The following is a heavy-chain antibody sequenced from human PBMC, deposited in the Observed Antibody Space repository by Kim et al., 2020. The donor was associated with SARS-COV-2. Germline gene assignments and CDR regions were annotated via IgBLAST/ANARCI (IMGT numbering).Heavy chain of an antibody. CDR3: AREEGSSIDYFDC. Sequence: GGSLRLSCAVSGFTFSTYDMNWVRQAPGKGLECLSYISSSGTTIYYADSVKGRFTISRDNSKNSLYLQMNSLRAEDTATYYCAREEGSSIDYFDCWGQGTLVTVSS. V-gene: IGHV3-48*03. D-gene: IGHD2-2*01. CDR1: GFTFSTYD. CDR2: ISSSGTTI. J-gene: IGHJ4*02.